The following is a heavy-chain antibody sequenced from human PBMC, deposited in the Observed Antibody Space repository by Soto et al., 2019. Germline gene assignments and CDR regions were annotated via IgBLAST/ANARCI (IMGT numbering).Heavy chain of an antibody. V-gene: IGHV4-39*01. J-gene: IGHJ6*02. CDR3: ARPGVLAAAGFLEDYGMDV. CDR2: IYYSGST. Sequence: SETLSLTCTVSGGSISSSSYYWGWIRQPPGKGLEWIGSIYYSGSTYYNPSLKSRVTISVDTSKNQFSLKLSSVTAADTAVYYCARPGVLAAAGFLEDYGMDVWGQGTTVTVSS. CDR1: GGSISSSSYY. D-gene: IGHD6-13*01.